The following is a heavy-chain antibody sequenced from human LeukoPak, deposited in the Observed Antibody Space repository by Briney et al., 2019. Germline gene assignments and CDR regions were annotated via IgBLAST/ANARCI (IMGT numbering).Heavy chain of an antibody. Sequence: GESLKISCKGSGYRFTSYWIGWVRQMPGKGLEWMGIIYPGDSETRYSPSFQGQVTISADKSISTAYLQWSSLKASDTAMYYCARRGYCSSTSCYVWDYWGQGTLVTVSS. V-gene: IGHV5-51*01. CDR2: IYPGDSET. CDR3: ARRGYCSSTSCYVWDY. D-gene: IGHD2-2*01. CDR1: GYRFTSYW. J-gene: IGHJ4*02.